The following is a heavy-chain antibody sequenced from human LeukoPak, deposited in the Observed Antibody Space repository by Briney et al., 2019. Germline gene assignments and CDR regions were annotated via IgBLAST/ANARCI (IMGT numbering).Heavy chain of an antibody. CDR2: INHSRST. D-gene: IGHD5-24*01. V-gene: IGHV4-34*01. CDR1: GGSFSGYY. CDR3: ARASRDGYNLYYYYYYMDV. Sequence: SETLSLTCAVYGGSFSGYYWSWIRQPPGKGLEWIGEINHSRSTNYNPSLKSRVTISVDTSKNQFSLKLSSVTAADTAVYYCARASRDGYNLYYYYYYMDVWGKGTTVTISS. J-gene: IGHJ6*03.